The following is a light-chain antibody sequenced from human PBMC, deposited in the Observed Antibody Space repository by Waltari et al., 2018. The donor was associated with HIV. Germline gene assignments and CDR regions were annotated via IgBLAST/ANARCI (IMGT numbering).Light chain of an antibody. V-gene: IGKV2-24*01. J-gene: IGKJ1*01. Sequence: EIVMTQTPLSSLVTLGQPASISCRSSESLPHSIGYTYLSWLHQRPGQPPRLLIYKVSNRISGVPDRFSGSGAGTHFTLNISRVEAEDVGIYYGMQATRGWTFGQGTRVEIK. CDR2: KVS. CDR3: MQATRGWT. CDR1: ESLPHSIGYTY.